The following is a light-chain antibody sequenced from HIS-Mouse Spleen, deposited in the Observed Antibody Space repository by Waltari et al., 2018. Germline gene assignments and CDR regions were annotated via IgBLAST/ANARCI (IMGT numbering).Light chain of an antibody. CDR3: QQLNSYPPT. CDR2: AAS. J-gene: IGKJ1*01. CDR1: QGISSY. V-gene: IGKV1-9*01. Sequence: DIQLTQSPSFLSASVGDRVTITCRASQGISSYLAWYQQKPGKAPKPLIYAASTLQSGVPSRFSGSGSWTEFTLTISSLQPEDFATYYCQQLNSYPPTFGQGTKVEIK.